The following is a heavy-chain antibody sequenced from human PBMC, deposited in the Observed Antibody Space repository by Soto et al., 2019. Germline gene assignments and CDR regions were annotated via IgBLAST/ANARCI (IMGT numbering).Heavy chain of an antibody. J-gene: IGHJ4*02. CDR2: INPNSGGT. D-gene: IGHD6-13*01. CDR3: ACSAGITRAAAGLPLSFDF. V-gene: IGHV1-2*04. CDR1: GDTFTGYY. Sequence: ASVKVSCKASGDTFTGYYMHWVRQAPGQGLEWMGWINPNSGGTNYAQKFQGWVTMTRDTSISTAYMELSRLRSDDTAGYSVACSAGITRAAAGLPLSFDFWGQGTLVTVSS.